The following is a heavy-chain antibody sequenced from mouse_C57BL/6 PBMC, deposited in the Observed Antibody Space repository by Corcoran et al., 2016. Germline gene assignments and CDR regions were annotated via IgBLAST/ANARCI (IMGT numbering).Heavy chain of an antibody. CDR2: IYPGSGNT. Sequence: QVQLQQSGPELVKPGASVKISCKASGYSFTSYYIHWVKQRPGQGLEWIGWIYPGSGNTKYNEKFKGKVTLTVDKSSSTAYMDFRSLTSEDFAVYYCARSDYGSSSAWFAYWGQGTLVTVSA. CDR3: ARSDYGSSSAWFAY. CDR1: GYSFTSYY. D-gene: IGHD1-1*01. V-gene: IGHV1-66*01. J-gene: IGHJ3*01.